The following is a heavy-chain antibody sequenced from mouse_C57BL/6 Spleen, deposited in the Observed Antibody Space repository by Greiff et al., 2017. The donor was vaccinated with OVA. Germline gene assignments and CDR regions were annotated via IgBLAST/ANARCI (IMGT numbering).Heavy chain of an antibody. CDR3: TRAPITTVVAGAMDY. V-gene: IGHV1-15*01. D-gene: IGHD1-1*01. J-gene: IGHJ4*01. CDR1: GYTFTDYE. CDR2: IDPETGGT. Sequence: VQLQQSGAELVRPGASVTLSCKASGYTFTDYEMHWVKQTPVHGLEWIGAIDPETGGTAYNQTFTGKAILTADKSSSTTYMELRSLTSEDSAYYDSTRAPITTVVAGAMDYWGKGTSVTVAS.